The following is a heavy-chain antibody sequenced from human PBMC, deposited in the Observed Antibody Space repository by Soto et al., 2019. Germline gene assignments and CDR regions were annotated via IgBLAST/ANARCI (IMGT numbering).Heavy chain of an antibody. CDR3: ATRLYSSSSANWFYP. V-gene: IGHV3-23*01. CDR1: GFTFSSFA. CDR2: ITGSGGNT. D-gene: IGHD6-13*01. Sequence: PGGSLRLSCAASGFTFSSFAMRWVRQAPGKVLEWVSAITGSGGNTYYAGSVKGRFTISRDSSKKTLYVQMNSLRAEDTAVYYSATRLYSSSSANWFYPGGQGTLVTVSS. J-gene: IGHJ5*02.